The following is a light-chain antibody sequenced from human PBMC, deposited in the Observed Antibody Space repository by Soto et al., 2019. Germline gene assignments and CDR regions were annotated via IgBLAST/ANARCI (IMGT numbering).Light chain of an antibody. CDR2: KAS. J-gene: IGKJ2*01. V-gene: IGKV1-5*03. Sequence: DIQMTQSPSTLSASVGDRVTITCRASQSISSWLAWYQQKPGKAPKLLIYKASSLESGLPTRFSGSGSVTDSTLTISSLQPDDFATYCCQQYNSYPYTFGQGTKLEIK. CDR1: QSISSW. CDR3: QQYNSYPYT.